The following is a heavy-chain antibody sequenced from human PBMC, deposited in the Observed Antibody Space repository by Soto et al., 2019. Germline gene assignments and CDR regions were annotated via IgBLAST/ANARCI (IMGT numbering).Heavy chain of an antibody. D-gene: IGHD2-15*01. CDR2: IYWDDDK. V-gene: IGHV2-5*02. CDR3: AHAGDFDLLSFDR. Sequence: QITLKESGPPLVRPAQTLTLTCAFSGFSLTTTRMGVAWIRQPPGKALEWLALIYWDDDKRYSPSLKNRLTGSQDTSTNRVVLTITNISPDDTGTYFCAHAGDFDLLSFDRWGPGTLVTVSS. CDR1: GFSLTTTRMG. J-gene: IGHJ4*02.